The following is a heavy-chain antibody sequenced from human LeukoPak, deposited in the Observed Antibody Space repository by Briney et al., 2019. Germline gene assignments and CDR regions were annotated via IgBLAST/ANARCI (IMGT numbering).Heavy chain of an antibody. Sequence: GGSLRLSCAASGFTFSRDSMNWVRQAPGKGLEWVSSISSTGSYIYYADSVKGRFTISRDSATNSLYLQMNSLSAEDTAVYYCARGSPSITIFGVVIYFDSWGQGTLVTVSS. J-gene: IGHJ4*02. CDR2: ISSTGSYI. CDR1: GFTFSRDS. CDR3: ARGSPSITIFGVVIYFDS. D-gene: IGHD3-3*01. V-gene: IGHV3-21*01.